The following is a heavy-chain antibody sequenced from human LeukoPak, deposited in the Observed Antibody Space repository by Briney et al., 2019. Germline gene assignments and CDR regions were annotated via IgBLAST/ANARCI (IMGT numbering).Heavy chain of an antibody. J-gene: IGHJ5*02. Sequence: GGSLRLSCAASGFTFSRNNMHRVRQAPGKGLEYVSSITGNGGDTYYANSVKGRFTISRDNSKNMLYLQMGSLRTEDMGVYYCASLDTSMAWGQGTLVIVSS. D-gene: IGHD5-18*01. CDR2: ITGNGGDT. CDR1: GFTFSRNN. V-gene: IGHV3-64*01. CDR3: ASLDTSMA.